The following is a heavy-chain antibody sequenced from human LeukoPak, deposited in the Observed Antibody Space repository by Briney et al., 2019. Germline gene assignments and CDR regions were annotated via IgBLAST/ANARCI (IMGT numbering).Heavy chain of an antibody. CDR1: GFTFSSYA. J-gene: IGHJ4*02. CDR3: ARGPQDLTGFDY. V-gene: IGHV3-30*04. CDR2: ISYDGSNK. D-gene: IGHD4-11*01. Sequence: GGSLRLSCAASGFTFSSYAMHWVRQAPGKGLEWVAVISYDGSNKYYADSVKGRFTISRDNSKNTLYLQMNSLRAEDTAVYYCARGPQDLTGFDYWGQGTLVTVSS.